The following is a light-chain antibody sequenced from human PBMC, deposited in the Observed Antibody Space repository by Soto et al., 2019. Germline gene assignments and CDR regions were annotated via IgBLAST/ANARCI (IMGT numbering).Light chain of an antibody. CDR2: AVS. CDR1: SSDVGGYNY. CDR3: SSYTSSSTLFSV. Sequence: QSVLTQPASVSGSPGQSITISCTGTSSDVGGYNYVSWYQQHPGKAPKLMIYAVSNRPSGVSNRFSGSKSGNTASLTISGLQAEDEADYYCSSYTSSSTLFSVFGTGTKVTVL. J-gene: IGLJ1*01. V-gene: IGLV2-14*01.